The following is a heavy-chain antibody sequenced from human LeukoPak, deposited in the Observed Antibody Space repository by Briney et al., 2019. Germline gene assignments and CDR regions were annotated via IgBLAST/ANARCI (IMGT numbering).Heavy chain of an antibody. CDR2: MNSDGSSR. D-gene: IGHD3-16*01. CDR3: ARESTAAGDYYFDY. V-gene: IGHV3-74*01. CDR1: GFIFSNYW. Sequence: QTGGSLRLSCAASGFIFSNYWMNWVRQAPGKGLMWVSRMNSDGSSRTYADSVKGRFTISRDNAKNTLYLQMNSLRAEDLAVYYCARESTAAGDYYFDYWGQGILVAVSS. J-gene: IGHJ4*02.